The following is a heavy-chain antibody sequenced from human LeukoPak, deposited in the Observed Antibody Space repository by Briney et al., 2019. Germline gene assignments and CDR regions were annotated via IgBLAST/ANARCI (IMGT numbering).Heavy chain of an antibody. CDR3: ARAHYYDSSGYDY. V-gene: IGHV4-61*02. Sequence: SETLSLTCTVSGGSISSGSYYWSWIRQPAGKGLEWIGRIYTSGSTNYNPSLKSRVTISVDTSKNQFSLKLSSVTAADTAVYYCARAHYYDSSGYDYWGQGTLVTVSS. CDR1: GGSISSGSYY. J-gene: IGHJ4*02. D-gene: IGHD3-22*01. CDR2: IYTSGST.